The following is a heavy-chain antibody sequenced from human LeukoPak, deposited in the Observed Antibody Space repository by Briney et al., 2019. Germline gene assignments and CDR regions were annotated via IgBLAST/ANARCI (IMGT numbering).Heavy chain of an antibody. Sequence: KTGGSLRLSCAASGFTFGTYKMNWVRQAPGKGLEWVSYISSSDSTKYYADSVKGRFTISRDNAKNSLYLQMNSLRAEDTAVYYCAREAYYYDSSGYDYVYYFDYWGQGTLVTVSS. CDR3: AREAYYYDSSGYDYVYYFDY. CDR1: GFTFGTYK. CDR2: ISSSDSTK. J-gene: IGHJ4*02. D-gene: IGHD3-22*01. V-gene: IGHV3-48*03.